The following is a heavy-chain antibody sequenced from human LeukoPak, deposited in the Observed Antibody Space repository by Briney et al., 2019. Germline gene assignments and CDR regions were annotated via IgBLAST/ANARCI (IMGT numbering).Heavy chain of an antibody. CDR1: GYTFTSYG. D-gene: IGHD3-22*01. Sequence: ASVKVSCKASGYTFTSYGISWVRQAPGQGLEGMGWISAYNGNTNSARKLQGRLTMTTDTSTTTAYMELRSLSSDDTAVYYCARDLPRGYYYDSNGYYLLEYWGQGTLVTVSS. V-gene: IGHV1-18*01. CDR2: ISAYNGNT. CDR3: ARDLPRGYYYDSNGYYLLEY. J-gene: IGHJ4*02.